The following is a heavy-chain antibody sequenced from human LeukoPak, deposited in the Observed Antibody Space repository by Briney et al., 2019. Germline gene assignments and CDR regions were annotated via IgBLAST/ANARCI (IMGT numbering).Heavy chain of an antibody. CDR1: GYIFTDYY. J-gene: IGHJ4*02. CDR2: INPSGGST. D-gene: IGHD3-22*01. Sequence: GASVKVSCKASGYIFTDYYMHWVRQAPGQGLEWMGVINPSGGSTTYSEKFQGRVTMTRDTSRSTVYMELSSLRSEDTAVYYCARPFDSSAYFFQPFDSWGQGALVIVSS. V-gene: IGHV1-46*01. CDR3: ARPFDSSAYFFQPFDS.